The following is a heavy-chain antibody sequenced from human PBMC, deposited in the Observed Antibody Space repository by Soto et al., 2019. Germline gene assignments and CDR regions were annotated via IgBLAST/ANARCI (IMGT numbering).Heavy chain of an antibody. CDR3: ARGDTYYYDSSGYYGDY. V-gene: IGHV1-69*01. CDR1: GGTFSSYA. Sequence: QVQLVQSGAEVKKPGSSGKVSCKASGGTFSSYAISWVRQAPGQGLDWRGGFIPIFGTANYAQKFQGRVTITADESTSTAYRELSSLRSEDTAVYYCARGDTYYYDSSGYYGDYWGQGTLVTVSS. J-gene: IGHJ4*02. D-gene: IGHD3-22*01. CDR2: FIPIFGTA.